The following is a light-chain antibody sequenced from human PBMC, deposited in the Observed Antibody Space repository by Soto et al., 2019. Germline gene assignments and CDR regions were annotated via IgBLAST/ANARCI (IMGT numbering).Light chain of an antibody. Sequence: EIVLTQSPGTLSLSPGERATLSCRASQSVSNNYLAWYQQKPGQAPRLLVYGASNRATAIADRFSGSGSGTDFTLTISRLEPEDFAVYYCQQYGRTRVTFVPGTKLEIK. CDR3: QQYGRTRVT. J-gene: IGKJ2*01. CDR1: QSVSNNY. V-gene: IGKV3-20*01. CDR2: GAS.